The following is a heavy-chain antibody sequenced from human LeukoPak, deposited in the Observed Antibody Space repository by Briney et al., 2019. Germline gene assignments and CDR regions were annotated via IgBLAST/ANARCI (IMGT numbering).Heavy chain of an antibody. J-gene: IGHJ4*02. D-gene: IGHD2-21*02. CDR3: ARGPPYIVVVTAIGFFDY. CDR2: IYHSGST. Sequence: SGTLSLTCAVSGGSISSSNWWSWVRQPPGKGLEWIGEIYHSGSTNYNPSLKSRVTISVDKSKNQYSLKLSSVTAADTAVYYCARGPPYIVVVTAIGFFDYWGQGTLVTVSS. CDR1: GGSISSSNW. V-gene: IGHV4-4*02.